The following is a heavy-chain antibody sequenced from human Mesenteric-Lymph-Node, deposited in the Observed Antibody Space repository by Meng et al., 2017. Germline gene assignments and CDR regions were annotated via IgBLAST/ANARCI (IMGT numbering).Heavy chain of an antibody. CDR3: AREDCSGGSCYFDY. D-gene: IGHD2-15*01. Sequence: GGSLRLSCAASGFTFSSYAMHWVRQVTGKGLEWVSGIGTLGDTYYQGSVKGRFTISREDAKNPLYLHMSSLRAGDTALYFCAREDCSGGSCYFDYWGQGAPVTVSS. CDR2: IGTLGDT. V-gene: IGHV3-13*01. CDR1: GFTFSSYA. J-gene: IGHJ4*02.